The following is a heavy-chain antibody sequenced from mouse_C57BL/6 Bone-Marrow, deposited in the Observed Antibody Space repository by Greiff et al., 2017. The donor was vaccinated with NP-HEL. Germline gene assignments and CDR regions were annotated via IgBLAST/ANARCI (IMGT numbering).Heavy chain of an antibody. Sequence: VQLQQSGAELVRPGTSVKMSCKASGYTFTNYWIGWAKQRPGHGLEWIGDIYPGGGYTNYNEKFKGKATLTADKSSSTAYMQISSLTSEDSAMYFCARADGYLYYYAMDYWGQGTSVTVTS. CDR3: ARADGYLYYYAMDY. J-gene: IGHJ4*01. CDR1: GYTFTNYW. CDR2: IYPGGGYT. V-gene: IGHV1-63*01. D-gene: IGHD2-3*01.